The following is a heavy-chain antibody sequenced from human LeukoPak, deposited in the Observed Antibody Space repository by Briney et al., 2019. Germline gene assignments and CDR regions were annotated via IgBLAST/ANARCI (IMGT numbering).Heavy chain of an antibody. CDR1: GFTFRKCG. CDR3: AKRGPIYSSTPGNYFDY. V-gene: IGHV3-23*01. J-gene: IGHJ4*02. CDR2: ISGSDDGT. D-gene: IGHD3-10*01. Sequence: GGSLRLSCVASGFTFRKCGMTWVRQAPGKGLEWVSTISGSDDGTYYADSVRGRFTISRDNSKNTLYLQMKALRDEDTATYYCAKRGPIYSSTPGNYFDYWGQGTLVTVSS.